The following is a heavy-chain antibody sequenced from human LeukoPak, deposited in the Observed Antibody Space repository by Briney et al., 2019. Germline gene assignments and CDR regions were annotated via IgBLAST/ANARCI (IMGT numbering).Heavy chain of an antibody. Sequence: GGSLRLCCAASGFTFSGYAMSWVRQSPGKGLDWVSTISGGGGSTYYAYYTDSVRGRFTISRDNSKNTLYLQMNSLRAEDTAVYYCAKFYDILTGYFDYWGQGTLVTVSS. D-gene: IGHD3-9*01. V-gene: IGHV3-23*01. CDR2: ISGGGGST. CDR3: AKFYDILTGYFDY. CDR1: GFTFSGYA. J-gene: IGHJ4*02.